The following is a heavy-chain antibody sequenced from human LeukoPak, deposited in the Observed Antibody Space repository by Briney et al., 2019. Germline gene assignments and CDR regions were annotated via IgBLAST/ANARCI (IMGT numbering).Heavy chain of an antibody. CDR3: ARQTGSGLFSLP. J-gene: IGHJ4*02. D-gene: IGHD3-10*01. Sequence: PSETLSLTCTVSGDSISSSNCYWGWIRQPPGKGLEWIGSIYFSGGTYYNASLKSRVTISVDTSKNQFSLKLSSVTAAYTAVYYCARQTGSGLFSLPGGQGTLVTVSS. CDR1: GDSISSSNCY. V-gene: IGHV4-39*01. CDR2: IYFSGGT.